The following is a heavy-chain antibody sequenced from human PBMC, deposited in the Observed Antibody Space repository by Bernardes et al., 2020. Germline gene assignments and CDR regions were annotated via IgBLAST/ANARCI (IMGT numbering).Heavy chain of an antibody. D-gene: IGHD3-22*01. V-gene: IGHV3-23*01. Sequence: GGSLRLSCAASGFTFSSYAMSWVRQAPGKGLEWVSAISGSGGSTYYADSVKGRFTISRDNSKNTLYLQMNSLRAEDTAVYYCAKETLYDSSGYYSTIPNDSDAFDIWGQGTMVTVAS. CDR1: GFTFSSYA. CDR2: ISGSGGST. J-gene: IGHJ3*02. CDR3: AKETLYDSSGYYSTIPNDSDAFDI.